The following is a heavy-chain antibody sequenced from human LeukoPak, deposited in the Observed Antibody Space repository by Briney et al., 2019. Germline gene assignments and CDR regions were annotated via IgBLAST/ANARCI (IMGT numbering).Heavy chain of an antibody. Sequence: GSLRLSCAASGFTFSSYAMSWVRQAPGKGLEWVSAISGSGGSTYYADSVKGRFTISRDNSKNTLYLQMNSLRAEGTAVYYCAKSKGSSSWWDWFDPWGQGTLVTVSS. V-gene: IGHV3-23*01. CDR2: ISGSGGST. CDR3: AKSKGSSSWWDWFDP. J-gene: IGHJ5*02. CDR1: GFTFSSYA. D-gene: IGHD6-13*01.